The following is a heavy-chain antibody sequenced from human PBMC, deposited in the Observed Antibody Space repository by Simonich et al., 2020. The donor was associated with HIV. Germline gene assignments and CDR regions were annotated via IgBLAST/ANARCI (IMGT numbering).Heavy chain of an antibody. V-gene: IGHV1-18*01. CDR2: ITVYNGNT. Sequence: QVQLVQSGAEVKKPGASVKVSCKASGYTYINYGIHWVRQAPGQGLEWMGRITVYNGNTDSAQKFRGRLTLTPDTSTTTAYMELRSLRSDDTAVYYCARDLPIGSYFDYWGQGTLVTVSS. CDR1: GYTYINYG. CDR3: ARDLPIGSYFDY. J-gene: IGHJ4*02. D-gene: IGHD1-26*01.